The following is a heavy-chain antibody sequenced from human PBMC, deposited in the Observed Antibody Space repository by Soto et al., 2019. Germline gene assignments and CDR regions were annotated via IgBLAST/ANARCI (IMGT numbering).Heavy chain of an antibody. CDR1: EGTVTSEHDY. J-gene: IGHJ4*02. D-gene: IGHD5-12*01. CDR2: FFYTGST. CDR3: AGGTDGKKVAY. V-gene: IGHV4-61*03. Sequence: ALVMMSVTCRVAEGTVTSEHDYRNRKRQPPGKGLEWIGYFFYTGSTNYNPSLESRLTMSVDVSKNHFSLRLKSVTAADTAVYYCAGGTDGKKVAYWGQGVLVTVSS.